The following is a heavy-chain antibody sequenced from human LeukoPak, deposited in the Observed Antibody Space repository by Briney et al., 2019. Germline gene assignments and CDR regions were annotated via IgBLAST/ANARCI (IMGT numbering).Heavy chain of an antibody. CDR1: GFTFSNYW. D-gene: IGHD1-26*01. Sequence: GGSLRLSCVVSGFTFSNYWMSWVRQAPGKGLEWVINIRPDGGEKYFVDSVKGRFTISRDNAKNSLYLQMNSLRAEDTAVYYCAKDPRGASSGSYFDGTVIAFDIWGQGTMVTVSS. CDR3: AKDPRGASSGSYFDGTVIAFDI. CDR2: IRPDGGEK. V-gene: IGHV3-7*03. J-gene: IGHJ3*02.